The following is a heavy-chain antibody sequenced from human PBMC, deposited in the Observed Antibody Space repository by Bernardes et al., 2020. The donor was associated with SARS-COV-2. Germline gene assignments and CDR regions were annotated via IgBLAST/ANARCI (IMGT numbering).Heavy chain of an antibody. CDR3: ATGGPSTFGNPISGRVTYGMDV. D-gene: IGHD3-3*01. CDR2: ISPSTCST. Sequence: ASVKVSCESSGFTLTSNYYHWVRPAPGQWLEWMGIISPSTCSTRYPQKFQGRLTMTRESTTRTVYMELSSLGSEDTAVYFCATGGPSTFGNPISGRVTYGMDVWGLGTTVTVS. CDR1: GFTLTSNY. J-gene: IGHJ6*02. V-gene: IGHV1-46*01.